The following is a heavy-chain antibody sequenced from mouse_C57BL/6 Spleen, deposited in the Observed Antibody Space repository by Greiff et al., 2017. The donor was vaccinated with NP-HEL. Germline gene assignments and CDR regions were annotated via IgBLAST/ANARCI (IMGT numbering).Heavy chain of an antibody. CDR3: ARSWLYYYAMDY. Sequence: QVQLKQPGAELVMPGASVKLSCKASGYTFTSYWMHWVKQRPGQGLEWIGEIDPSDSYTNYNQKFKGKSTLTVDKSSSTAYMQLSSLTSEDSAVYYCARSWLYYYAMDYWGQGTSVTASS. CDR2: IDPSDSYT. V-gene: IGHV1-69*01. J-gene: IGHJ4*01. CDR1: GYTFTSYW. D-gene: IGHD3-3*01.